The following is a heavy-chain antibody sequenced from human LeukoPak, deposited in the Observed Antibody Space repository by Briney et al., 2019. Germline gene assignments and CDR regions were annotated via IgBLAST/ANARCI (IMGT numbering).Heavy chain of an antibody. J-gene: IGHJ4*02. V-gene: IGHV4-39*01. CDR1: GGSISSSSYY. CDR2: IYYSGST. CDR3: ARRGSYYDSSDYYFDY. D-gene: IGHD3-22*01. Sequence: PSETLSLTCTVSGGSISSSSYYWGWIRQPPGKGLEWIGSIYYSGSTYYNPSLKSRVTISVDTSKNQFSLKLSSVTAADTAVYYCARRGSYYDSSDYYFDYWGQGTLVTVSS.